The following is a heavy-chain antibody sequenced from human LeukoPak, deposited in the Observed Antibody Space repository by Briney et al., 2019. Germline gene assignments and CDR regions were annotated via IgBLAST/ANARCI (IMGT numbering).Heavy chain of an antibody. CDR2: VSGSGGST. CDR1: GFTFSSYG. V-gene: IGHV3-23*01. J-gene: IGHJ4*02. Sequence: GGTLRLSCAASGFTFSSYGMSWVRQAPGKGLEWVSAVSGSGGSTYYADSVKGRFTISRDNSKNTLYLQMNSLRAEDTAVYYCAKDLPQYSSGWYEYYFDYWGQGTLVTVSS. CDR3: AKDLPQYSSGWYEYYFDY. D-gene: IGHD6-19*01.